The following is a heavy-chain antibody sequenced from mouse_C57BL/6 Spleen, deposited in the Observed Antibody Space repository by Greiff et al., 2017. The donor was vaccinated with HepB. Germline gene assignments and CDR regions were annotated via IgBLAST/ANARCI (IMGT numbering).Heavy chain of an antibody. D-gene: IGHD2-5*01. CDR2: INPNNGGT. Sequence: VQLKESGPELVKPGASVKMSCKASGYTFTDYNMHWVKQSHGKSLEWIGYINPNNGGTSYNQKFKGKATLTVNKSSSTAYMELRSLTSEDSAVYYCAREKRDPYYSNYERNAMDYWGQGTSVTVSS. V-gene: IGHV1-22*01. CDR1: GYTFTDYN. CDR3: AREKRDPYYSNYERNAMDY. J-gene: IGHJ4*01.